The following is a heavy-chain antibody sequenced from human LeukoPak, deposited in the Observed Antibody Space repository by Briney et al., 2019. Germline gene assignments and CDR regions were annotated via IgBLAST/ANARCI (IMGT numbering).Heavy chain of an antibody. CDR2: FDPEDGET. Sequence: RASVKVSCKVSGYTLTELSMHWVRQAPGIGLEWMGGFDPEDGETIYAQKFQGRVTMTEDTSTDTAYMELSSLRSEDTAVYYCATPYYDSSGYRYEYWGQGTLVTVSS. J-gene: IGHJ4*02. CDR1: GYTLTELS. D-gene: IGHD3-22*01. CDR3: ATPYYDSSGYRYEY. V-gene: IGHV1-24*01.